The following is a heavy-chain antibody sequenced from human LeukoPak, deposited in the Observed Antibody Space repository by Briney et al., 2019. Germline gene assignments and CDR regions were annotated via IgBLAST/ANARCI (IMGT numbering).Heavy chain of an antibody. D-gene: IGHD2-2*01. CDR1: GESLSDYY. CDR2: IHHNRST. Sequence: SETLSLTCGVYGESLSDYYWSWIRQPPGKGLEWIGEIHHNRSTNYNPSLKSRVTISLDTSKNQFSLKLTSVTAADTAVYYCARGLFGYCTRTNCYGFDPWGQGTLVTVSS. V-gene: IGHV4-34*01. CDR3: ARGLFGYCTRTNCYGFDP. J-gene: IGHJ5*02.